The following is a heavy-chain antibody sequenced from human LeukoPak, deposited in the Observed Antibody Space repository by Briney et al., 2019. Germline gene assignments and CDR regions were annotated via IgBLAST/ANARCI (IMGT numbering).Heavy chain of an antibody. CDR3: ARHIPGAFRYASNPVAFDI. CDR2: IYYSGST. D-gene: IGHD2-2*01. J-gene: IGHJ3*02. CDR1: GGSISSYY. V-gene: IGHV4-59*08. Sequence: SETLSLTCTVSGGSISSYYWSWIRQPPGKGLEWIGYIYYSGSTNYNPSLKSRVTISVDTSKNQFPLKLSSVTAADTAVYYCARHIPGAFRYASNPVAFDIWGQGTMVTVSS.